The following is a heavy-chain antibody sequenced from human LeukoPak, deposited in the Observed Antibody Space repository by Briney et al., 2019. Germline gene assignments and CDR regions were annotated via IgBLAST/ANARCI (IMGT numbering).Heavy chain of an antibody. CDR1: GYTFTGYY. Sequence: ASVKVSCKASGYTFTGYYMHWVRQAPGQGLEWMGWINPNSGGTNYAQKFQGRVTMTRNTSISTAYMELSSLRSEDTAVYYCARGIRGPGYSSDYWGQGTLVTVSS. CDR3: ARGIRGPGYSSDY. D-gene: IGHD6-13*01. J-gene: IGHJ4*02. V-gene: IGHV1-2*02. CDR2: INPNSGGT.